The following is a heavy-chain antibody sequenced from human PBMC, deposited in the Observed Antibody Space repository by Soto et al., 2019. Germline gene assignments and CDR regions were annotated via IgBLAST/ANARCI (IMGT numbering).Heavy chain of an antibody. V-gene: IGHV1-3*01. D-gene: IGHD1-1*01. Sequence: GASVKVSFKASGYTFSTYAMHWVRQAPGQSLEWMGWINGGTGQTRYSQRFQDRVTITRDTPASTANMELTSLTSEDTAVYYCARGKGMEENYYYYGLDIWGQGTTVTAP. CDR1: GYTFSTYA. CDR3: ARGKGMEENYYYYGLDI. J-gene: IGHJ6*02. CDR2: INGGTGQT.